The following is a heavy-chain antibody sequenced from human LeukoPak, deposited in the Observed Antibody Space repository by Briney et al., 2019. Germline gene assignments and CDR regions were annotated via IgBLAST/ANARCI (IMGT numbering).Heavy chain of an antibody. CDR3: AKDQRPHCSSTSCYRDFDY. V-gene: IGHV3-23*01. CDR1: GFIFSNYA. D-gene: IGHD2-2*01. Sequence: GGSLRLSCATSGFIFSNYAMSWVRQAPGKGLEWVSGISAGGGSTYYADSAKGRFTISRDNSKNTLFLQMSSLRAEDTALYYCAKDQRPHCSSTSCYRDFDYWGQGTLVTVSS. J-gene: IGHJ4*02. CDR2: ISAGGGST.